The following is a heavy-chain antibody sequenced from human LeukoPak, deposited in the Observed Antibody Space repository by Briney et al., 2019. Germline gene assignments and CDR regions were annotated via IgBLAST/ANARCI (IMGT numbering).Heavy chain of an antibody. J-gene: IGHJ6*03. CDR1: GFTFSNYA. Sequence: GGSLRLSCAASGFTFSNYAMNWVRQAPGKGLEWVSGISANGDTTYYVDSVRGRFTISRDNSKNSVFLQMNSLRDADTAVYYCARAGSDLGYHYHYMDVWGKGTTVTVSS. V-gene: IGHV3-23*01. D-gene: IGHD3-10*01. CDR2: ISANGDTT. CDR3: ARAGSDLGYHYHYMDV.